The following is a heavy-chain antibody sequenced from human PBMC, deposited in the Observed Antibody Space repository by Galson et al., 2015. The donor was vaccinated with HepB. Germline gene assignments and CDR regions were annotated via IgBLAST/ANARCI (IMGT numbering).Heavy chain of an antibody. CDR3: ARGVVVVAATSYYFDY. CDR1: GGSISSYY. CDR2: IYYSGST. V-gene: IGHV4-59*01. J-gene: IGHJ4*02. Sequence: SETLSLTCTVSGGSISSYYWSWIRQPPGKGLEWIGYIYYSGSTNYNPSLKSRVTISVDTSKNQFSLKLSSVTAADTAVYYCARGVVVVAATSYYFDYCGQGTLVTVSS. D-gene: IGHD2-15*01.